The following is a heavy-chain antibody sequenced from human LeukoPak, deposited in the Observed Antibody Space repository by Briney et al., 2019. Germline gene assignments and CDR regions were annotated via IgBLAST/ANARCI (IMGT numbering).Heavy chain of an antibody. CDR2: IKQDGSEK. V-gene: IGHV3-7*01. J-gene: IGHJ4*02. Sequence: PGGSLRLSCAASGFTFSCYWMSWVRQAPGKGLEWVANIKQDGSEKYYVDSVKGRFTISRDNAKNSLYLQMNSLRAEDTAVYYCARVRGVTSGPRPYYFDYWGQGTLVTVSS. CDR1: GFTFSCYW. CDR3: ARVRGVTSGPRPYYFDY. D-gene: IGHD4-17*01.